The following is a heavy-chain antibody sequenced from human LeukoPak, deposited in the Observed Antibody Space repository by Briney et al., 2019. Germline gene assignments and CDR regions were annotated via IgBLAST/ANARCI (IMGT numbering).Heavy chain of an antibody. Sequence: SETLSLTCTVSGGSISSYYWSWIRQPPGKGLEWIGYIYYSGSTNYNPSLKSRVTISVDTSKNQFSLKLSSVTAADTAVYYCARASSGSYRGWFDPWGQGTLVTVSS. CDR1: GGSISSYY. J-gene: IGHJ5*02. CDR3: ARASSGSYRGWFDP. D-gene: IGHD3-10*01. CDR2: IYYSGST. V-gene: IGHV4-59*12.